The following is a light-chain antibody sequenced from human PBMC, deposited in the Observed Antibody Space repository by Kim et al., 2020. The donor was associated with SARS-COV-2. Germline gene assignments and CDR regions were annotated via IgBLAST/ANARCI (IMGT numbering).Light chain of an antibody. J-gene: IGLJ3*02. CDR3: QTWGTGIWM. CDR2: VNNDGSH. V-gene: IGLV4-69*02. Sequence: QLVLTQSPSASASLGASVKLTCTLSSGHSNYAIAWHQQQPEKGPRYLMKVNNDGSHSKGDGIPDRFSGSSSGAERYLTISNLQSEDEADYYCQTWGTGIWMFGGGTKVTVL. CDR1: SGHSNYA.